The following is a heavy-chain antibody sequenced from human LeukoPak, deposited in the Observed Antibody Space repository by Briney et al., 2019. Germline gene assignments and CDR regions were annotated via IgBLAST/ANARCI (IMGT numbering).Heavy chain of an antibody. D-gene: IGHD1-26*01. Sequence: SETLSLTCTVFGGSISSSVYLWGWVRQPPGKGLELIGNIHYSGSTYYNPSLKSRVTISVDTSKNQFSLNLRSVTAADTAVYYCLGSHGAYWGQGTLVTVSS. CDR1: GGSISSSVYL. CDR2: IHYSGST. J-gene: IGHJ4*02. V-gene: IGHV4-39*01. CDR3: LGSHGAY.